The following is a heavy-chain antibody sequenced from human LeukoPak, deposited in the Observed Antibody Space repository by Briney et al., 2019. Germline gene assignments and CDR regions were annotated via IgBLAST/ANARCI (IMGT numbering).Heavy chain of an antibody. J-gene: IGHJ6*04. CDR1: GGSISSGGYY. CDR2: IYYSGST. V-gene: IGHV4-31*03. CDR3: ARDQGTMVRRVTYYYYGMDV. Sequence: PSETLSLTCTVSGGSISSGGYYWSWIRQHPGKGLEWIGYIYYSGSTYYNPSLKSRVTISVDTSKNQFSLKLSSVTAADTAVYYCARDQGTMVRRVTYYYYGMDVWGKGTTVTVSS. D-gene: IGHD3-10*01.